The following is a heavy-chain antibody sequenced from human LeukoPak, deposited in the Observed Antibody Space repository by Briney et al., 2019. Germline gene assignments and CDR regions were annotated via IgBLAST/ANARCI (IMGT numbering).Heavy chain of an antibody. Sequence: PGGSLRLSCAASGFTFSSYWMHWVRQAPGKGLEWVSFISGSGGTMYYADSVRGRFTISRDNAKNSLYLQLNGLRAEDTAVYYCARDAYRGYYLDYWGQGTLVTVSS. CDR1: GFTFSSYW. CDR2: ISGSGGTM. CDR3: ARDAYRGYYLDY. J-gene: IGHJ4*02. V-gene: IGHV3-48*04. D-gene: IGHD5-12*01.